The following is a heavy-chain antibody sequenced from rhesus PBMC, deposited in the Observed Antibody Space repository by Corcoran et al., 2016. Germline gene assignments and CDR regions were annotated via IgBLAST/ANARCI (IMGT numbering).Heavy chain of an antibody. J-gene: IGHJ4*01. CDR3: AGTLPPFDY. CDR2: VDPEECEA. V-gene: IGHV1-111*02. Sequence: EVQLVQSGAEVKQPGPSVKLPCKASGYTFPAHYLHRVRQAPGKGLEWSGRVDPEECEAIHAQKFQDRVTITADTSTDTAYMELSSLRSEDTAVYYCAGTLPPFDYWGQGVLVTVSS. D-gene: IGHD1-1*01. CDR1: GYTFPAHY.